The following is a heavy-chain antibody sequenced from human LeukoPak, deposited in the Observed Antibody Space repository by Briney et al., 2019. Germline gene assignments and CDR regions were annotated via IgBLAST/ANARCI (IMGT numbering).Heavy chain of an antibody. CDR1: GFTFSDYY. D-gene: IGHD3-10*01. CDR2: ISSSGSTI. CDR3: AGGGTERLLWFGEFTSGYYGMDV. J-gene: IGHJ6*02. V-gene: IGHV3-11*01. Sequence: PGGSLRLSCAASGFTFSDYYMSWIRQAPGKGREWVSYISSSGSTIYYADSVQGRFTISRDNAKNSMYLQMNSLRAEDTAVYYCAGGGTERLLWFGEFTSGYYGMDVWGQGTTVTVSS.